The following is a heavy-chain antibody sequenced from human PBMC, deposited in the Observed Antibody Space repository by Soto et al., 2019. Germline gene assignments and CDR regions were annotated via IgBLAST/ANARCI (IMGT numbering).Heavy chain of an antibody. J-gene: IGHJ3*02. V-gene: IGHV1-3*01. CDR1: GYTFTSYA. CDR3: ARGITIFGVAPAGAFDI. Sequence: QVQLVQSGAEVKKPGASVKVSCKASGYTFTSYAMHWVRQAPGQWLEWMGWINAGNGNTKYSQKFQGRVTITRDTSASTAYMELSSLRSEDTAVYYCARGITIFGVAPAGAFDIWGQGTMVTVSS. D-gene: IGHD3-3*01. CDR2: INAGNGNT.